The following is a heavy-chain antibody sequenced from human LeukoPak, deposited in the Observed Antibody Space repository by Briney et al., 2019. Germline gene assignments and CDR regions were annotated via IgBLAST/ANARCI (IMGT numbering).Heavy chain of an antibody. Sequence: ASVTVSCKASGSSFTGYYLHWVRLAPGQGPEWMGWINPNRGDTRYAQKFQGRVTMTRDTSIGTAYLELSSLRSDDTAVYYCTRDGESTSAWEFDFWGQGTLVTVSS. D-gene: IGHD2-2*01. CDR2: INPNRGDT. J-gene: IGHJ4*02. V-gene: IGHV1-2*02. CDR1: GSSFTGYY. CDR3: TRDGESTSAWEFDF.